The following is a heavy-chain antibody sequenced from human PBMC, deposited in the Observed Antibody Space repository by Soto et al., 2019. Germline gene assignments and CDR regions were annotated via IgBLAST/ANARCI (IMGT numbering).Heavy chain of an antibody. CDR2: IIPILGIA. CDR3: ARDCSSTSCYAYP. Sequence: QVQLVQSGAEVKKPGSSVKVSCKASGGTFSSYTISWVRQAPGQGLEWMGRIIPILGIANYAQKFQGRVTITADKSTSTAYRELSSLRSEDTAVYYCARDCSSTSCYAYPWGQGTLVTVCS. CDR1: GGTFSSYT. V-gene: IGHV1-69*08. J-gene: IGHJ5*02. D-gene: IGHD2-2*01.